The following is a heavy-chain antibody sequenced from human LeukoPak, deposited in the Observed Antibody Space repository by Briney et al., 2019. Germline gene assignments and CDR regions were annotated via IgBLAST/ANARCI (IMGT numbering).Heavy chain of an antibody. CDR3: ATPGGYSSGWSGAFDI. D-gene: IGHD6-19*01. J-gene: IGHJ3*02. Sequence: SETLSLTCTVSGGSISSGGYYWSWIRQHPGKGLEWIGYIYYSGSTYYNPSLKSRVTISVDTSKNQFSLKLSSVTAADTAVYYCATPGGYSSGWSGAFDIWGQGTMVTVSS. CDR1: GGSISSGGYY. CDR2: IYYSGST. V-gene: IGHV4-31*03.